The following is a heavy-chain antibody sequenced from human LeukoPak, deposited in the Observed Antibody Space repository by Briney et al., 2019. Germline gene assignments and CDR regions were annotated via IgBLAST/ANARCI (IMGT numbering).Heavy chain of an antibody. CDR2: IYYSGST. D-gene: IGHD5-18*01. Sequence: SETLSLTCTVSGGSVSSGSYYWSWIRQPPGKGLEWIGYIYYSGSTNYNPSLKSRVTISVDTSKNQFSLKLSSVAAADTAVYHCAREAMYSYGNNFDYWGQGTLVTVSS. V-gene: IGHV4-61*01. CDR1: GGSVSSGSYY. J-gene: IGHJ4*02. CDR3: AREAMYSYGNNFDY.